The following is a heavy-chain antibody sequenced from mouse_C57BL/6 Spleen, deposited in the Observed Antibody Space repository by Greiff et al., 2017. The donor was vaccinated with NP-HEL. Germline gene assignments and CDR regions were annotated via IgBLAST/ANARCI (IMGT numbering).Heavy chain of an antibody. J-gene: IGHJ2*01. D-gene: IGHD2-12*01. CDR3: ARANVTRDYFDY. V-gene: IGHV1-69*01. Sequence: VQLQQSGAELVMPGASVKLSCKASGYTFTSYWVHWVKQRPGQGLEWIGEIDPSDSYTNYNQKFKGKSTLTVDKSSSTAYMQLSSLTSEDSAVYYCARANVTRDYFDYWGQGTTLTVSS. CDR1: GYTFTSYW. CDR2: IDPSDSYT.